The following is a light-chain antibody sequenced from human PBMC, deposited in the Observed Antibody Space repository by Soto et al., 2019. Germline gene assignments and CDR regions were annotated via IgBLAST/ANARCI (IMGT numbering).Light chain of an antibody. CDR1: QSLLHSNGYNY. V-gene: IGKV2-28*01. J-gene: IGKJ4*01. CDR2: LGS. Sequence: DIVMTQSPLSLPVTPGEPASISCRSSQSLLHSNGYNYLDWYLQKPGQSPQLLIYLGSNRASGVPDRFSGSGSGTDFTLKISRVEAEEVGVYYCMQALQTPLTFGGGTKVDIK. CDR3: MQALQTPLT.